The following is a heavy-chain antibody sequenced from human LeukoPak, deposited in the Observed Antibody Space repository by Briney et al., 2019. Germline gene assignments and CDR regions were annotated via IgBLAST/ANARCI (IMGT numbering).Heavy chain of an antibody. CDR3: AREMRSSGLYYFDY. Sequence: SETLSLTCAVYGGSFSGYYWSWIRQPPGKGLEWIGEINHSGSTNYNPSLKSRVTISFDTSKNQFSLTLTSVTAADTAVYYCAREMRSSGLYYFDYWGRGALVTVSS. V-gene: IGHV4-34*01. J-gene: IGHJ4*02. CDR2: INHSGST. CDR1: GGSFSGYY. D-gene: IGHD6-19*01.